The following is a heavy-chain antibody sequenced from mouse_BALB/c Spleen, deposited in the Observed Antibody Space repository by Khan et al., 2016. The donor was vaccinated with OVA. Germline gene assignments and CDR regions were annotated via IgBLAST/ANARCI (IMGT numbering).Heavy chain of an antibody. CDR2: IWAGGST. J-gene: IGHJ3*01. CDR1: GFSLTSYG. D-gene: IGHD1-2*01. CDR3: ARDTTATPY. V-gene: IGHV2-9*02. Sequence: VKLEESGPGLVAPSQSLSITCTVSGFSLTSYGVNWVRQPPGKGQEWLGIIWAGGSTNYTSALMSRMSISKDNSKSQVFLKMTRQQTDDTAMYYCARDTTATPYWGQGTLVTVSA.